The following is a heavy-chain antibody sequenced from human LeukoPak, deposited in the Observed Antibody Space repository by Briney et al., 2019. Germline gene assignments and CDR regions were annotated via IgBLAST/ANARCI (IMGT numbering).Heavy chain of an antibody. D-gene: IGHD5-12*01. CDR1: GDSISGYY. J-gene: IGHJ4*02. CDR3: TTSADSAYAFY. Sequence: SEALSLTCTVSGDSISGYYWSWIRQPAGKGLEWIGRIYSSGSTNYNPSLKNRVTMSVDTSKNQFSLKLNFVTAADTAVYYCTTSADSAYAFYWGQGTLVAVSS. CDR2: IYSSGST. V-gene: IGHV4-4*07.